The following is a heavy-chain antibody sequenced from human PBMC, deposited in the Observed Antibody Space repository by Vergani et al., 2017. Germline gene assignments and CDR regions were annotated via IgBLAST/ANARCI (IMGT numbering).Heavy chain of an antibody. J-gene: IGHJ6*02. CDR3: ARDHPYYYDSSGYYSYYGMDV. V-gene: IGHV3-33*01. CDR2: IWYDGSNK. Sequence: QVQLVESGGGVVQPGRSLRLSCAASGFTFSSYGMHWVRQAPGKGLEWVAVIWYDGSNKYYADSVKGRFTISRDNSKNTLYLQMNSLRAEDTAVYYCARDHPYYYDSSGYYSYYGMDVWGQGTTVTVSS. CDR1: GFTFSSYG. D-gene: IGHD3-22*01.